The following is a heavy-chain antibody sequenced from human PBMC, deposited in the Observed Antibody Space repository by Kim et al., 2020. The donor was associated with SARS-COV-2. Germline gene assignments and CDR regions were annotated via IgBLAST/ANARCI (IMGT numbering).Heavy chain of an antibody. V-gene: IGHV3-9*01. D-gene: IGHD1-26*01. CDR2: ISWNSGSI. CDR3: AKDIIVGANGYYGMDV. CDR1: GFTFDDYA. J-gene: IGHJ6*02. Sequence: GGSLRLSCAASGFTFDDYAMHWVRQAPGKGLEWVSGISWNSGSIGYADSVKGRFTISRDNAKNSLYLQMNSLRAEDTALYYCAKDIIVGANGYYGMDVWGQGTTVTVSS.